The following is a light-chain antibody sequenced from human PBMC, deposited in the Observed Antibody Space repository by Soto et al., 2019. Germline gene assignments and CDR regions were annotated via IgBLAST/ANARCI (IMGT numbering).Light chain of an antibody. CDR2: AAS. CDR3: QQTYSTPLP. V-gene: IGKV1-39*01. Sequence: DIQMTQSPSSLSASVGGRVAISCRASHYISTYLNWYQQRPGKAPKLLIYAASSLQSGVPSRFSGSGSGTDFTLTISSLQPEDFATYYCQQTYSTPLPFGGGGMVDIK. J-gene: IGKJ4*01. CDR1: HYISTY.